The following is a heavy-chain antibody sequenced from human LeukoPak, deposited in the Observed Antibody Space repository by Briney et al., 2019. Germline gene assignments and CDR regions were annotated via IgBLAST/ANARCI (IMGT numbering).Heavy chain of an antibody. CDR3: ARYGYSSSAGDY. CDR1: GYSISSGYY. V-gene: IGHV4-38-2*01. Sequence: PSETLSLTCAVSGYSISSGYYWGWIRQPPGKGLEWIGNIYHSGSTYYNPSLKSRVTISVDTSKNQFSLKLNSVTAADTAVHYCARYGYSSSAGDYWGQGTLVTVSS. J-gene: IGHJ4*02. D-gene: IGHD6-6*01. CDR2: IYHSGST.